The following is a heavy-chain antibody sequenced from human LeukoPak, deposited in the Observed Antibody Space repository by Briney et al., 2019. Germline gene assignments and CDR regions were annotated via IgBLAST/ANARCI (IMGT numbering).Heavy chain of an antibody. CDR3: AFNHLFDY. CDR1: AFTFSRYA. V-gene: IGHV3-23*01. D-gene: IGHD1-14*01. Sequence: GGSLRLSCAASAFTFSRYAMSWVRQAPGKGLEWVSAISGSGDSTYYADSVKGWFTISRDNSKNTLYLQMNSLRAEDTAVYYCAFNHLFDYWGQGTLVTVTS. J-gene: IGHJ4*02. CDR2: ISGSGDST.